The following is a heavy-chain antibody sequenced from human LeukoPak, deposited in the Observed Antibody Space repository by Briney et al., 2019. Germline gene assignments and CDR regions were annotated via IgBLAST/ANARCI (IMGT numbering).Heavy chain of an antibody. D-gene: IGHD1-1*01. CDR2: IIPIFGRP. CDR1: GGTFSSEA. V-gene: IGHV1-69*05. J-gene: IGHJ5*02. Sequence: SVKVSCKASGGTFSSEAFIWVRQAPGQGLEWMGGIIPIFGRPDYAQKFQDIVTITTDESTNTVYMELSSLRSEDTAVYYCARGETILNWFDPWGQGTLVTVSS. CDR3: ARGETILNWFDP.